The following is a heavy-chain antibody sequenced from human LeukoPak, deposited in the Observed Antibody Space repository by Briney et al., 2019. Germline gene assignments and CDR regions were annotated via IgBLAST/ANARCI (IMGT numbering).Heavy chain of an antibody. Sequence: GGSLRLSCATSGFTFSSYAMIWVRQAPGKGLQWVSAISGDGRTYYTDSVKGRFIVSRDNSKSTLYLQISRLRAGDTAIYYCTKGGFYHYDSSGYSVDWGQGTLVTVSS. CDR3: TKGGFYHYDSSGYSVD. J-gene: IGHJ4*02. D-gene: IGHD3-22*01. V-gene: IGHV3-23*01. CDR1: GFTFSSYA. CDR2: ISGDGRT.